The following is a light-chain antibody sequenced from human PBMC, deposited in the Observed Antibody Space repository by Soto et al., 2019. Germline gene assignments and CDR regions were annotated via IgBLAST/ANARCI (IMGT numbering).Light chain of an antibody. V-gene: IGKV3-20*01. CDR2: GAS. CDR1: QTVIKNY. Sequence: ESVLTQSPGTLSLSPGERATLSCRASQTVIKNYLAWYQRKPGQAPRLLIYGASNRATGIPDRFSGGGSGTDFTLTISRLEAEDSALYYCQKYETSPYTFGQGTK. J-gene: IGKJ2*01. CDR3: QKYETSPYT.